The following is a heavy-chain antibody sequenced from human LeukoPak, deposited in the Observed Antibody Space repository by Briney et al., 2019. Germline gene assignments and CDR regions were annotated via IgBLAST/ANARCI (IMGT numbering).Heavy chain of an antibody. J-gene: IGHJ4*02. CDR3: ARDVFHGSGSPYFDS. CDR1: GFTFSSYG. Sequence: GGSLRLSCAASGFTFSSYGMSWVRQAPGKGLEWVSAISGSGGSTYYADSVKGRFTISRDNSKNTLYLQMNSLRAEDTAVYYCARDVFHGSGSPYFDSWGQGALVTVSS. CDR2: ISGSGGST. V-gene: IGHV3-23*01. D-gene: IGHD3-10*01.